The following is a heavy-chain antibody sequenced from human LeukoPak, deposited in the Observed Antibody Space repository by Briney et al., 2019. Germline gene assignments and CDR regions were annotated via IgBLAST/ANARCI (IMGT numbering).Heavy chain of an antibody. D-gene: IGHD2-2*01. CDR1: GFTFSSYN. Sequence: GGSLRLSCAASGFTFSSYNMNWVRQAPGKGLEWVSYISSSSSTIYYADSVKGRFTISRDNAKNSLYLQMNSLRDEDTAVYYCARDYSSSGTFFGYYYGMDVWGQGTTVTVSS. J-gene: IGHJ6*02. V-gene: IGHV3-48*02. CDR3: ARDYSSSGTFFGYYYGMDV. CDR2: ISSSSSTI.